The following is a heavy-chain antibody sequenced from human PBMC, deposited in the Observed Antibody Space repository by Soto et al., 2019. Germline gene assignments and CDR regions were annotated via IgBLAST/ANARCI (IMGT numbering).Heavy chain of an antibody. D-gene: IGHD3-3*01. Sequence: PSETLSLTCAVYGGSFSGYYWSWIRQPPGKGLEWIGEINHSGSTNYNPSLKSRVTISVDTSKNQFSLKLSSVTAADTAVYYCARQANDFWSGYYNQNYYYGMDVWGQGTTVTVSS. CDR2: INHSGST. CDR3: ARQANDFWSGYYNQNYYYGMDV. J-gene: IGHJ6*02. CDR1: GGSFSGYY. V-gene: IGHV4-34*01.